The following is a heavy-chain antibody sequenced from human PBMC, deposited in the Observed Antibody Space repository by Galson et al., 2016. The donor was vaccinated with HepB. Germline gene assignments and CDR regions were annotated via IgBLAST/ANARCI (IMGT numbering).Heavy chain of an antibody. Sequence: SLRLSCAASGFRFGTYAMHWVRQAPGKGLEWVAGISNDGNNKYYIDSAKGRFTIPRDNLRNTLYLQLSSLRVDDTAVYYCARDGGAAWIQLWFDNWGHGTVVTVSS. CDR3: ARDGGAAWIQLWFDN. V-gene: IGHV3-30*04. CDR1: GFRFGTYA. J-gene: IGHJ4*01. D-gene: IGHD5-18*01. CDR2: ISNDGNNK.